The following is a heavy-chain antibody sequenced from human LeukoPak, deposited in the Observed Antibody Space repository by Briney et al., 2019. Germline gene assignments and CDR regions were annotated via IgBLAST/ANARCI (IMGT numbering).Heavy chain of an antibody. V-gene: IGHV4-30-2*01. Sequence: SETLSLTCAVSGGSISSGGYYWSWIRQPPGKGLEWIGYIYHSGSTYYNPSLKSRVTISVDRSKNQFSLKLSSVTAADTAVYYCAGRHSGYDLFGYWGQGTLVTVSS. CDR3: AGRHSGYDLFGY. CDR2: IYHSGST. D-gene: IGHD5-12*01. CDR1: GGSISSGGYY. J-gene: IGHJ4*02.